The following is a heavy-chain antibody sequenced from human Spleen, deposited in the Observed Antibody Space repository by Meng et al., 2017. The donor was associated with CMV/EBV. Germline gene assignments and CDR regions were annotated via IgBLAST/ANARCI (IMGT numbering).Heavy chain of an antibody. CDR3: ARDVGYCSGGTCSDY. J-gene: IGHJ4*02. V-gene: IGHV4-61*01. CDR2: IYYGGST. Sequence: GSLRLSCTVSGGSINSGSYYWSWIRQSPGKGLDWIGYIYYGGSTNTNYNPSLKSRVTISLDTSKNQFSLKLRSVTAADSAMYYCARDVGYCSGGTCSDYRGQGTLVTVSS. CDR1: GGSINSGSYY. D-gene: IGHD2-15*01.